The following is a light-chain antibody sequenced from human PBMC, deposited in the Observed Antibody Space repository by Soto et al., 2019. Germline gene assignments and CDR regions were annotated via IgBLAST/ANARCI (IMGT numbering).Light chain of an antibody. J-gene: IGLJ2*01. CDR1: SSDVGGYNY. CDR2: DVS. V-gene: IGLV2-14*01. CDR3: SSYTSSSTVV. Sequence: QSALTQPASVSGSPGQSITISCTGTSSDVGGYNYVSWYQQHPGKAPKLMIYDVSNRPSGVSTRFSGSKSGNTASLTISGLQAEDEDDYYCSSYTSSSTVVFGGGTKVTVL.